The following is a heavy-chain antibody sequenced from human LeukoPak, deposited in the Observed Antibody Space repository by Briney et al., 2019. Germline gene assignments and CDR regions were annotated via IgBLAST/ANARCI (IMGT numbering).Heavy chain of an antibody. V-gene: IGHV3-30*04. CDR2: ISYDGSNK. CDR1: GFTFSSFA. CDR3: ARGGGSYYYFDY. Sequence: GGSLRLSCAASGFTFSSFAMHWVRQAPGKGLEWVAVISYDGSNKYYADSVKGRFTISRDNSKNTLCLQMNSLRAEDTAVYYCARGGGSYYYFDYWGQGTLVTVSS. J-gene: IGHJ4*02. D-gene: IGHD1-26*01.